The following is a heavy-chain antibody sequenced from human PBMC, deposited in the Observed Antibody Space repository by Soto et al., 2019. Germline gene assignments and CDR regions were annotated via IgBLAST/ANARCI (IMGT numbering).Heavy chain of an antibody. CDR3: ARVLRIAAAGCYGMDV. Sequence: GGSLRLSCAASGFSLSSYAMTLARQAPGKGLEWVSAISGSGGSTYYADSVKGRLTISRDNSKNTLYLQMNSLRAEDTAVYYCARVLRIAAAGCYGMDVWGQGTTVTVPS. J-gene: IGHJ6*02. CDR1: GFSLSSYA. V-gene: IGHV3-23*01. D-gene: IGHD6-13*01. CDR2: ISGSGGST.